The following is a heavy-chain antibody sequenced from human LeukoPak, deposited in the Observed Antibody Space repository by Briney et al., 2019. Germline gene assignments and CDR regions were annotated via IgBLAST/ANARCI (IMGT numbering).Heavy chain of an antibody. Sequence: GGSLRLSCAASGFTFSSYWMSWVRQAPGKGLEWVANIKQDGSEKYYVDSVKGRFTISRDNAKNSLYLQMNSLRAEDTAVYYCARTGVVPAAREYYYYYYYMDVWGKGTTVTVSS. J-gene: IGHJ6*03. CDR2: IKQDGSEK. CDR1: GFTFSSYW. CDR3: ARTGVVPAAREYYYYYYYMDV. V-gene: IGHV3-7*01. D-gene: IGHD2-2*01.